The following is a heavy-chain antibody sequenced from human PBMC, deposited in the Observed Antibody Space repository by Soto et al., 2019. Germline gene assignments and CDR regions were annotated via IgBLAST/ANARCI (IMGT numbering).Heavy chain of an antibody. J-gene: IGHJ4*02. D-gene: IGHD6-13*01. CDR3: AKSRMGSSWYEGDS. CDR1: GFPFSSYG. Sequence: QVELVESGGGVVQPGRSLRLSCAASGFPFSSYGMHWVCQAPGKGLEWVAVISYDGSNQYYADSVKGRFTISRDNSKNTLYLEVNSLRPEDTAVYFCAKSRMGSSWYEGDSWGQGTLVTVSS. CDR2: ISYDGSNQ. V-gene: IGHV3-30*18.